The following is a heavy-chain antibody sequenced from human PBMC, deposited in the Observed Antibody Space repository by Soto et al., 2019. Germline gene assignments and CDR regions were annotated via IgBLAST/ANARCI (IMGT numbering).Heavy chain of an antibody. Sequence: QVQLVQSGAEVKKPGSSVKVSCKASGGTFSSYAISWVRQAPGQGLEWMGGIIPIFGTANYAQKFQGRVTITADESTSTAYMELSSLRSEDTAVYYCARDPNPRYGSGSYYKYYFDYWGQGTLVTVSS. CDR1: GGTFSSYA. D-gene: IGHD3-10*01. V-gene: IGHV1-69*12. CDR2: IIPIFGTA. CDR3: ARDPNPRYGSGSYYKYYFDY. J-gene: IGHJ4*02.